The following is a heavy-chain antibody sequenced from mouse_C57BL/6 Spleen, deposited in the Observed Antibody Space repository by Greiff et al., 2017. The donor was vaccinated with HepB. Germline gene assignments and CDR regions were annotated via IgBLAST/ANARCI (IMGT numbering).Heavy chain of an antibody. D-gene: IGHD1-1*01. CDR2: ISSGGDYI. CDR3: TNYYGSSYGYFDV. J-gene: IGHJ1*03. Sequence: EVQVVESGEGLVKPGGSLKLSCAASGFTFSSYAMSWVRQTPEKRLEWVAYISSGGDYIYYADTVKGRFTISRDNARNTLYLQMSSLKSEDTAMYYCTNYYGSSYGYFDVWGTGTTVTVSS. V-gene: IGHV5-9-1*02. CDR1: GFTFSSYA.